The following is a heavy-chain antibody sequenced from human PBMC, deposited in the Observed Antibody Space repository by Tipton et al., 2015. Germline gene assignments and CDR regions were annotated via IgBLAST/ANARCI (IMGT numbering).Heavy chain of an antibody. Sequence: LRLSCTVSGGSVCNGNFYWTWIRQPPGKSLEWIGHLYYCGNTNYSPSPKSRVTISVDTPKNQFSLELNSVTAADTAVYYCARENLGIGKDYYFYGMGVWGQGNTVTVSS. J-gene: IGHJ6*02. D-gene: IGHD1-14*01. V-gene: IGHV4-61*01. CDR2: LYYCGNT. CDR3: ARENLGIGKDYYFYGMGV. CDR1: GGSVCNGNFY.